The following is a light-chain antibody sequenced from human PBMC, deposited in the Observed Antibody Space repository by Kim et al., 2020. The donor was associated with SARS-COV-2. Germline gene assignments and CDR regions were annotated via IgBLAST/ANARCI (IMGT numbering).Light chain of an antibody. Sequence: DILMTQSPSSVSASVGDRVTITCRASQDISSWLGWYQQKPGKAPKVLIYEASNLQSGVPSRFSGSGSGTDFTLTINSLQPEDFATYYWQQTHSFPLTFGGGTKVDVK. J-gene: IGKJ4*01. CDR2: EAS. CDR3: QQTHSFPLT. V-gene: IGKV1D-12*01. CDR1: QDISSW.